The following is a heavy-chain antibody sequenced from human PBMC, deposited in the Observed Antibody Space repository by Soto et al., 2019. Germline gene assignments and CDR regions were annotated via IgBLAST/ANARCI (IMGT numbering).Heavy chain of an antibody. V-gene: IGHV1-8*01. Sequence: ASVKGSCKASGYTFTSYDINWVRQATGQGLEWMGWMNPNSGNTGYAQKFQGRVTMTRNTSISTAYMELSSLRSEDTAVYYCAREAHYGDYVSYYYYYMDVWGKGTTVTVS. D-gene: IGHD4-17*01. CDR2: MNPNSGNT. CDR1: GYTFTSYD. CDR3: AREAHYGDYVSYYYYYMDV. J-gene: IGHJ6*03.